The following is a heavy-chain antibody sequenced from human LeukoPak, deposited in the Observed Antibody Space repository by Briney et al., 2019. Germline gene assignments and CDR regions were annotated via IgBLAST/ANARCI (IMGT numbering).Heavy chain of an antibody. V-gene: IGHV1-24*01. D-gene: IGHD3-9*01. CDR1: GYTLTELS. J-gene: IGHJ3*02. CDR3: ATFLRYFHLHIDDFDI. CDR2: FDPEDGET. Sequence: ASVKVSCKVSGYTLTELSMHWVRQAPGKGLEWMGGFDPEDGETIYAQKFQGRVTMTQDTSTDTAYMEMSSLRSEDTAVYSCATFLRYFHLHIDDFDIWGQGKMVTVSS.